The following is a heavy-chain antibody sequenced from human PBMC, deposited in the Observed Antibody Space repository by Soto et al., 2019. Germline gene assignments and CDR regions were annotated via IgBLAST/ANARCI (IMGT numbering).Heavy chain of an antibody. CDR1: GGSISSYY. CDR2: IYYSGST. V-gene: IGHV4-59*01. Sequence: PSETLSLTCTVSGGSISSYYWSWIRQPPGKGLEWIGYIYYSGSTNYNPSLKSRVTISVDTSKNQFSLKLSSVTAADTAVYYCARDLGITGTTRYYYGMDVWGQGTTVTVSS. CDR3: ARDLGITGTTRYYYGMDV. J-gene: IGHJ6*02. D-gene: IGHD1-7*01.